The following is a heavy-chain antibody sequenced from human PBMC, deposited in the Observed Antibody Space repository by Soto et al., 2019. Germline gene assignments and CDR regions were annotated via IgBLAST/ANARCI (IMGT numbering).Heavy chain of an antibody. D-gene: IGHD6-13*01. CDR2: IYPGDSDT. V-gene: IGHV5-51*01. Sequence: GESLKISCKGSGYSFTSYWIGWVRQMPGKGLECMGIIYPGDSDTRYSPSFQGQVTISADKSISTAYLQWSSLKASDTAMYYCARTAADGKYYYGMDVWGQGTTVTVS. CDR1: GYSFTSYW. CDR3: ARTAADGKYYYGMDV. J-gene: IGHJ6*02.